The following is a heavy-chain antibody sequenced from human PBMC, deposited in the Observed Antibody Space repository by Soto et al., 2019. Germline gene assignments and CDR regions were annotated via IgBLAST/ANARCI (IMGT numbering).Heavy chain of an antibody. D-gene: IGHD2-2*01. J-gene: IGHJ4*02. CDR3: AISFTVPAAMGY. CDR2: INAGNGNT. Sequence: QVQLVQSGAEVKKPGASVKVSCKASGYTFTSYAMHWVRQAPGQRLEWMGWINAGNGNTKYSQKFQGRVTITSDTSASTDYMELSSLRSEDTVVYYCAISFTVPAAMGYWGQGTLVTVSS. V-gene: IGHV1-3*01. CDR1: GYTFTSYA.